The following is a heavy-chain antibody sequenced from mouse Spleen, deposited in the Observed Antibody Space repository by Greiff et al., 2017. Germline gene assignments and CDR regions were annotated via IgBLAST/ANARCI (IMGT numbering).Heavy chain of an antibody. D-gene: IGHD2-12*01. CDR3: ASYYRGYAMDY. CDR1: GFNIKDTY. V-gene: IGHV14-3*02. Sequence: EVQLQQSGAELVKPGASVKLSCTASGFNIKDTYMHWVKQRPEQGLEWIGRIDPANGNTKYAPKFQGKATITADTSSNTAYLQLSSLTSEDTAVYYCASYYRGYAMDYWGQGTSVTVSS. CDR2: IDPANGNT. J-gene: IGHJ4*01.